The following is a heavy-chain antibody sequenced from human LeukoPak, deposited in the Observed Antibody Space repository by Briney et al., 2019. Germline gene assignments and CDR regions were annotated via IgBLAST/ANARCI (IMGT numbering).Heavy chain of an antibody. CDR2: ISYDGSNK. J-gene: IGHJ3*02. CDR3: ARANPWAARRHGAFDI. Sequence: GGSLRLSCAASGFTFSSYAMYWVRQAPGKGLEWGAVISYDGSNKYYADSVKGGFTISRDNSKNTLYLQMNSLRPEDTAVYYCARANPWAARRHGAFDIWGQGTMVTVSS. V-gene: IGHV3-30*03. D-gene: IGHD6-6*01. CDR1: GFTFSSYA.